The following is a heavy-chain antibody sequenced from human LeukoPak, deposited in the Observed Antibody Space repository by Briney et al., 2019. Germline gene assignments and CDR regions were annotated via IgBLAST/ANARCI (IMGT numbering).Heavy chain of an antibody. Sequence: GGSLRLSCAASGFTVSSNYMSWVRQAPGKGLEWVSVIYSGGSTYCADSVKGRFTISRDNSKNTLYLQMNSLRAEDTAVYYCAREFGTYYYGSGSYGVDYWGQGTLVTVSS. CDR3: AREFGTYYYGSGSYGVDY. D-gene: IGHD3-10*01. CDR2: IYSGGST. J-gene: IGHJ4*02. CDR1: GFTVSSNY. V-gene: IGHV3-66*01.